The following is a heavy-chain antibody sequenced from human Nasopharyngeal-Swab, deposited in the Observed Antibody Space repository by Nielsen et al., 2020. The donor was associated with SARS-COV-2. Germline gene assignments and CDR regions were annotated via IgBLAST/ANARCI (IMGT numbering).Heavy chain of an antibody. V-gene: IGHV3-7*05. J-gene: IGHJ3*02. CDR2: IKYDESEK. Sequence: GESLKISCAASGFTFSNYWMSWVRQAPGKGLEWVANIKYDESEKYYVASVKGRFTISRDNAKNTLYLQMNSLRAEDTAAYYCAKDLFILGDAFDIWGQGTMVTVSS. CDR3: AKDLFILGDAFDI. CDR1: GFTFSNYW. D-gene: IGHD3-16*01.